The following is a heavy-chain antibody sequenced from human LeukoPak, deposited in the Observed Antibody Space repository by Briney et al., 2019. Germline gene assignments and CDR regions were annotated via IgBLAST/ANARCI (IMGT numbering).Heavy chain of an antibody. V-gene: IGHV3-23*01. J-gene: IGHJ4*02. CDR1: GFTFSGYS. CDR2: ISGSGVAT. D-gene: IGHD6-13*01. CDR3: AKDWGYSSSQGYYFDY. Sequence: GGSLRLSCAASGFTFSGYSMNWVRQAPGKGLEWVSSISGSGVATYSADSMKGRFTISRDNSKNTLYLQMSSLRAEDTAVYYCAKDWGYSSSQGYYFDYWGQGTLVTVSS.